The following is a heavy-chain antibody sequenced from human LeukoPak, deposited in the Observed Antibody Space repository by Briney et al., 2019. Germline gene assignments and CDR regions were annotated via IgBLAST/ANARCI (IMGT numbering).Heavy chain of an antibody. CDR3: ARGSWSAADTNIDY. Sequence: PGGSLRLSCAASGFTLSTYWMHWVRQGPGKGLVWVSCINSDGSRTTYADSVKGRFTISRDNAKNTLYLQMNTLRVEDTAVYYRARGSWSAADTNIDYWGQGTLVTVSS. D-gene: IGHD6-13*01. CDR2: INSDGSRT. J-gene: IGHJ4*02. CDR1: GFTLSTYW. V-gene: IGHV3-74*01.